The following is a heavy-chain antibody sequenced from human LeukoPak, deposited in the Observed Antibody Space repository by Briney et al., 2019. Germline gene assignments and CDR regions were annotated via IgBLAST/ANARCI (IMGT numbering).Heavy chain of an antibody. D-gene: IGHD6-13*01. CDR3: ARDYTVPRAAIVTES. CDR2: ISAYNGNT. V-gene: IGHV1-18*01. Sequence: GASVKVSCKASGYTFTSYGISWVRQAPGQGLEWMGWISAYNGNTNYAQKLQGRVTMTTDTSTSTAYMELRSLRSDDTAVYYCARDYTVPRAAIVTESWGQGTLVTVSS. J-gene: IGHJ5*02. CDR1: GYTFTSYG.